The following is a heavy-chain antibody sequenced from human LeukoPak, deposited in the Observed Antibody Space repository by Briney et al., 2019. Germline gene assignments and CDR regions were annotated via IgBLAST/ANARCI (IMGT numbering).Heavy chain of an antibody. CDR1: GGSISSGSYY. CDR3: ARGATIFGVAEWYYFDY. V-gene: IGHV4-61*02. J-gene: IGHJ4*02. D-gene: IGHD3-3*01. Sequence: ASETLSLTCTVSGGSISSGSYYWSWIRQPAGKGLEWIGRIYTSGSTNYNPSLKSRVTISVDTSKNQFSLKLSSVTAADTAVYYCARGATIFGVAEWYYFDYWGQGTLVTVSS. CDR2: IYTSGST.